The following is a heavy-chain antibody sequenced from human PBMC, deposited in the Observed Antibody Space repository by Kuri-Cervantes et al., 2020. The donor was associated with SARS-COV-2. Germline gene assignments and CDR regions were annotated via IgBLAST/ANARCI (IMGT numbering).Heavy chain of an antibody. CDR3: ASFGSGWYDDAFDI. V-gene: IGHV3-11*03. J-gene: IGHJ3*02. Sequence: GESLKISCAASGFTFSDYYMNWIRQAPGKGLEWVSYISSSSSYTNYADSVKGRFTISRDNAKNSLYLQMNSLRAEDTAVYYCASFGSGWYDDAFDIWGQGTMVTVSS. CDR1: GFTFSDYY. D-gene: IGHD6-19*01. CDR2: ISSSSSYT.